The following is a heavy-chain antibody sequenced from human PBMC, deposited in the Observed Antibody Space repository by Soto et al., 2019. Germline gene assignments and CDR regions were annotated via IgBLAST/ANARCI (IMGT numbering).Heavy chain of an antibody. V-gene: IGHV3-30*18. J-gene: IGHJ4*02. CDR3: AKIRRGVYVDTAMVSDY. CDR1: GFTFSSYG. Sequence: QVQLVESGGGVVQPGRSLRLSCAASGFTFSSYGMHWVRQAPGKGLEWVAVISYDGSNKYYADSVKGRFTISRDNSKNTLYLQMNSLRAEDTAVYYCAKIRRGVYVDTAMVSDYWGQGTLVTVSS. D-gene: IGHD5-18*01. CDR2: ISYDGSNK.